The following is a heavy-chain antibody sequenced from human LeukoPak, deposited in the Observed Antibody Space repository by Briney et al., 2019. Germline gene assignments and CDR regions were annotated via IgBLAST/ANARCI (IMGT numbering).Heavy chain of an antibody. CDR1: GFAFSVYA. D-gene: IGHD6-19*01. CDR2: INANSGTT. Sequence: GGSLRLSCTASGFAFSVYAMSWLRQPPGKGLEWVSTINANSGTTSYAASVRGRFTISRDNSKNTLYPQLDTLRADDTATYYCAKPISGGLAVTADWFHPWGQGTLVVVSS. J-gene: IGHJ5*01. V-gene: IGHV3-23*01. CDR3: AKPISGGLAVTADWFHP.